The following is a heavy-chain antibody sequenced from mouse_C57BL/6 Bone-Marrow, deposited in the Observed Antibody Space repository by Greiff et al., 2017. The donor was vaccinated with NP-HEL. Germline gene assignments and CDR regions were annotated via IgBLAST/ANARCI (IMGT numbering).Heavy chain of an antibody. V-gene: IGHV5-2*01. D-gene: IGHD1-1*01. CDR3: ARHLYYGSSYWYFDV. CDR1: EYEFPSHD. Sequence: DVMLVESGGGLVQPGESLKLSCESNEYEFPSHDMSWVRKTPEKRLELVAAINSDGGSTYYPDTMERRFIISRDNTKKTLYLQMSSLRSEDTALYYCARHLYYGSSYWYFDVWGTGTTVTVSS. CDR2: INSDGGST. J-gene: IGHJ1*03.